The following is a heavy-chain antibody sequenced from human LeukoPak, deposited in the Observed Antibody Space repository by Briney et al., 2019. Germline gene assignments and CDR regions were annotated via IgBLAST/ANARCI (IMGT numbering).Heavy chain of an antibody. J-gene: IGHJ4*02. CDR3: ARSEQNSYYYDSSGYFDY. Sequence: SETLSLTCNVSGGSISSYYWSWIRQPPGKGLEWIGNIYTRGNTHYNPSLKSRVTISVDTSKNQFSLKLSSVTAADTAVYYCARSEQNSYYYDSSGYFDYWGQGTLVTVSS. D-gene: IGHD3-22*01. CDR2: IYTRGNT. V-gene: IGHV4-4*09. CDR1: GGSISSYY.